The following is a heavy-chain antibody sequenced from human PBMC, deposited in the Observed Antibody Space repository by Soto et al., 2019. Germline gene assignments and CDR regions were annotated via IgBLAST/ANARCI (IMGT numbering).Heavy chain of an antibody. J-gene: IGHJ5*02. CDR3: AKDLTRQLAYWLDP. CDR1: GFSFTGYY. Sequence: ASVKVSCKASGFSFTGYYIHWLRQAPGQGLERMGWINAHSGGTEYAQKFQGRVTLTRDTSIATAYLTLTSLTSDDTALYYCAKDLTRQLAYWLDPWGQGTQVTVSS. V-gene: IGHV1-2*02. CDR2: INAHSGGT. D-gene: IGHD6-6*01.